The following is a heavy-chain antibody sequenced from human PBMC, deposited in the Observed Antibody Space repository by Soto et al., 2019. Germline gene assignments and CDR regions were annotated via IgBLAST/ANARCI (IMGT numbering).Heavy chain of an antibody. J-gene: IGHJ3*02. CDR1: GGSFSGYY. CDR2: INHSGSN. Sequence: SETLSLTCAFYGGSFSGYYWSWIRQPPGKGLEWIGEINHSGSNNYNPSLQSRVTLSVDPSKNQFSLKLSSVTAADTAVYYCARREYDFWSGYGGAFDIWGQGTMVTLSS. V-gene: IGHV4-34*01. D-gene: IGHD3-3*01. CDR3: ARREYDFWSGYGGAFDI.